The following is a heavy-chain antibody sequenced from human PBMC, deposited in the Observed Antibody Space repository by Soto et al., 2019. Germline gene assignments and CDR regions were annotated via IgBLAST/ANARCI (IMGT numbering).Heavy chain of an antibody. CDR2: ISTYNGNT. CDR1: GYTFTSYG. Sequence: ASVKVSCKASGYTFTSYGISWVRQAPGQGLEWMGWISTYNGNTKYAQNFQGRVTMTTDTPTSTAYMELRSLRSDDTAVYYCARDQRAAAGAEDYWGQGTLVTVSS. J-gene: IGHJ4*02. V-gene: IGHV1-18*01. CDR3: ARDQRAAAGAEDY. D-gene: IGHD6-13*01.